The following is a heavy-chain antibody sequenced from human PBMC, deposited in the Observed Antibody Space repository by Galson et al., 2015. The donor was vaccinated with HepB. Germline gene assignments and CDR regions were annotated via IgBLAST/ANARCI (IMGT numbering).Heavy chain of an antibody. V-gene: IGHV3-15*01. J-gene: IGHJ4*02. D-gene: IGHD2-2*01. CDR3: TTASIVVVPDDY. CDR1: GFTFSNAW. Sequence: SLRLSCAASGFTFSNAWMSWVRQAPGKGLEWVGRIKSKTDGGTTDYAAPVKGRFTISRDDSKNTLYLQMNSLETEDTAVCYCTTASIVVVPDDYWGQGTLVTVAA. CDR2: IKSKTDGGTT.